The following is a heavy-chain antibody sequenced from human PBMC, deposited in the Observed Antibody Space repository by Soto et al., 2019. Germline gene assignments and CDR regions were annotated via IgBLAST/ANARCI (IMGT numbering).Heavy chain of an antibody. D-gene: IGHD1-26*01. Sequence: PGGSLRPSCAASGLSFRTTWMAWVRQAPGKGLEWVGRIKSKNVGETRDYADPVRGRFTISRDDSKDTVYLNMDSLETGDTAVYCCTGSPFSGSVFDHWGLGTLVTVS. J-gene: IGHJ4*02. V-gene: IGHV3-15*05. CDR3: TGSPFSGSVFDH. CDR2: IKSKNVGETR. CDR1: GLSFRTTW.